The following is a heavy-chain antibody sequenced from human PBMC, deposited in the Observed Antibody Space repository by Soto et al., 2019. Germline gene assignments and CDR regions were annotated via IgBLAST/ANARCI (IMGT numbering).Heavy chain of an antibody. CDR1: GFTFRNYG. V-gene: IGHV3-48*01. D-gene: IGHD2-2*01. J-gene: IGHJ6*02. CDR3: VKFYAAIYYYGMDV. CDR2: ISRTGNTI. Sequence: GGSLRLSCAASGFTFRNYGMNWVRQAPGKGLEWVSYISRTGNTIYYADSVKGRFTISRDNAQSSLFLQMNSLRVDDSAVYYCVKFYAAIYYYGMDVWGQGTTVTVSS.